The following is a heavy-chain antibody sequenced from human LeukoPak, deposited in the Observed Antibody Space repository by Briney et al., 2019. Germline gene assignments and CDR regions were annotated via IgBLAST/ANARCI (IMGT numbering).Heavy chain of an antibody. J-gene: IGHJ3*02. CDR1: GGSFSGYY. CDR3: ARPGIAARPGLDAFDI. CDR2: INHSGST. V-gene: IGHV4-34*01. Sequence: SETLSLTCAVYGGSFSGYYWSWIRQPPGKGLEWIEEINHSGSTNYNPSLKSRVTISVDTSKNQFSLKLSSVTAADTAVYYCARPGIAARPGLDAFDIWGQGTMVTVSS. D-gene: IGHD6-6*01.